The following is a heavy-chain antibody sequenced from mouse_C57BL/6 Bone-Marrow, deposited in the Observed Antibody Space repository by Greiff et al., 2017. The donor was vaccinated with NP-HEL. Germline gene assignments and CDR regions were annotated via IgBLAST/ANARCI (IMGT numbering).Heavy chain of an antibody. CDR2: IDPENGDT. V-gene: IGHV14-4*01. Sequence: VQLQQSGAELVRPGASVKLSCTASGFNIKDDYMHWVKQRPEQGLEWIGWIDPENGDTEYASKFQGKATITADTSSNTAYLQLSSLTSEDTAVYYWTTGYGSSSGDFDVWGTGTTVTVSS. CDR1: GFNIKDDY. J-gene: IGHJ1*03. D-gene: IGHD1-1*01. CDR3: TTGYGSSSGDFDV.